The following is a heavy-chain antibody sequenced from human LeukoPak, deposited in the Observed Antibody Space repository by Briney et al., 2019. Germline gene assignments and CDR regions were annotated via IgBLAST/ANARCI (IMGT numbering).Heavy chain of an antibody. CDR3: AKDGTGSDWFFDL. CDR1: GFTFDDYT. CDR2: ISFDGLST. Sequence: TGGSLRLSCAASGFTFDDYTMHWVRHAPGKGLEWVSHISFDGLSTFYADSVKGRFTISRDNSKNSLFLQMNSLRTEDTAFYYCAKDGTGSDWFFDLWGRGTLVTVSS. J-gene: IGHJ2*01. V-gene: IGHV3-43*01. D-gene: IGHD3-10*01.